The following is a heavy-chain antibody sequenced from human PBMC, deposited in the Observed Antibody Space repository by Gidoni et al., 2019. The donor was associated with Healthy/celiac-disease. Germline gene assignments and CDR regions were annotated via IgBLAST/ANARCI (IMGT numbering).Heavy chain of an antibody. J-gene: IGHJ3*02. D-gene: IGHD5-18*01. V-gene: IGHV3-9*01. CDR1: GFTFDDYA. CDR3: AKDSGYSYGSFAFDI. Sequence: EVQLVESGGGLVQPGRSLILSCAASGFTFDDYAMHWVRQAPGKGLEWVSGISWNSGSIGYADSVKGRFTISRDNAKNSLYLQMNSLRAEDTALYYCAKDSGYSYGSFAFDIWGQGTMVTVSS. CDR2: ISWNSGSI.